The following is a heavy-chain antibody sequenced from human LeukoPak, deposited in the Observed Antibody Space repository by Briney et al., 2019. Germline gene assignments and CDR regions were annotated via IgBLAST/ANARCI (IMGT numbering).Heavy chain of an antibody. CDR2: INHSGST. D-gene: IGHD3-10*01. V-gene: IGHV4-34*01. CDR3: AVGDYYGSGSYPNWFDP. Sequence: SETLSLTCAVYGGSFSGYYWSWIRQPPGKGLEWIGEINHSGSTNYNPSLKSRVTISVDTSKNQLSLKPSSVTAADTAVYYCAVGDYYGSGSYPNWFDPWGQGTLVTVSS. J-gene: IGHJ5*02. CDR1: GGSFSGYY.